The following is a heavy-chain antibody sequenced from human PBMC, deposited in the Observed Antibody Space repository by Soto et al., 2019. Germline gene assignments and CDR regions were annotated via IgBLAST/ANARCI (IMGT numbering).Heavy chain of an antibody. CDR3: ARDQRNIVVVPAAISYYYGMDV. CDR2: IIPILGIA. V-gene: IGHV1-69*08. J-gene: IGHJ6*02. CDR1: GGTFSSYT. D-gene: IGHD2-2*01. Sequence: QVQLVQSGAEVKKPGSSVKVSCKASGGTFSSYTIRWVRQAPGQGLEWMGRIIPILGIANYAQKFQGRVTITADKSTSTAYMELSSLRSEDTAVYYCARDQRNIVVVPAAISYYYGMDVWGQGTTVTVSS.